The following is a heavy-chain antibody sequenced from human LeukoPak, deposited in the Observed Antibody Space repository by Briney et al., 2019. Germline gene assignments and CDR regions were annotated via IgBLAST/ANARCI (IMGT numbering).Heavy chain of an antibody. V-gene: IGHV3-74*01. D-gene: IGHD1-26*01. CDR2: INSDGSTA. J-gene: IGHJ4*02. Sequence: GGSLRLSCAASGFSFSSYWMHWVRQAPGKGLVWVARINSDGSTANYADYVKGRFTISRDNAKNTLYLQMNSLRAEDTAVYYCARRSSGSPPYYFDSWGQGTLVTVSS. CDR3: ARRSSGSPPYYFDS. CDR1: GFSFSSYW.